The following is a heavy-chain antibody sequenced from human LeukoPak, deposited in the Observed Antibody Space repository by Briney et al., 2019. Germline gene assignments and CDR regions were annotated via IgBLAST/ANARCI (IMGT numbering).Heavy chain of an antibody. CDR2: INTDGSIT. D-gene: IGHD3-10*01. Sequence: GGSLRLSCAASGFTFSSYWMSWVRQAPGKGLVWVSRINTDGSITNYADSVKGRFSISRDNAKNTLYLQMSSLRAEDTAVYYCARDRGPRTGFMVREAYDYWGQGTLVTVSS. V-gene: IGHV3-74*01. CDR1: GFTFSSYW. CDR3: ARDRGPRTGFMVREAYDY. J-gene: IGHJ4*02.